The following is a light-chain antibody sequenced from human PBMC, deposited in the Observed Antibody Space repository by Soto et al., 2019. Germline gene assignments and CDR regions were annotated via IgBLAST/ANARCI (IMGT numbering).Light chain of an antibody. CDR1: QSISSW. CDR3: QQYNSYSHT. V-gene: IGKV1-5*01. J-gene: IGKJ2*01. Sequence: DIQMTQSPSTLSASVGDRVTITCRASQSISSWLAWYQQKPGKAPKLLIYDASSLESGVPSRFIGSGSGTEFTLTISSLQPDDFATYYCQQYNSYSHTFGQGTKLEIK. CDR2: DAS.